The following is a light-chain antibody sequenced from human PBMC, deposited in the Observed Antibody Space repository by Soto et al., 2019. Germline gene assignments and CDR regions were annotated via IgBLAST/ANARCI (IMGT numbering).Light chain of an antibody. V-gene: IGKV1-27*01. J-gene: IGKJ5*01. CDR1: QGIRNY. Sequence: DIQMTQSPSSLSASVGDRVSITCRASQGIRNYLAWYQQRPGKAPKLLIYATSTLQTGLPSRFSGSGSGTEFTLTISSLQPEDVATDYCQNYNSGSITVGQGTRLEIK. CDR2: ATS. CDR3: QNYNSGSIT.